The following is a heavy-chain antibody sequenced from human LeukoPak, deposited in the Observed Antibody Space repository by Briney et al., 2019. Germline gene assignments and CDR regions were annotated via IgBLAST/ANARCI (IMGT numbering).Heavy chain of an antibody. Sequence: GASVKVSCKASGCTFTGYYMHWVRQAPGQGLEWMGRINPNSGGTNYAQKFQGRVTMTRDTSISTAYMELSRLRSDDTAVYYCARVPGAYCGGDCDDYWGQGTLVTVSS. D-gene: IGHD2-21*02. J-gene: IGHJ4*02. CDR2: INPNSGGT. CDR1: GCTFTGYY. CDR3: ARVPGAYCGGDCDDY. V-gene: IGHV1-2*06.